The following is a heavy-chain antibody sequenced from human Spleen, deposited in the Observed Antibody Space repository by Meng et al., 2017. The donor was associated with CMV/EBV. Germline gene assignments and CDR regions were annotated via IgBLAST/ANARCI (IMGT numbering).Heavy chain of an antibody. V-gene: IGHV4-4*01. Sequence: CEVSGGSINRRSTWWAWVRQPPGKGLEWIGEVSHSGSAKYIPSLKSRVTITIDMTKNHFSLKLTSVTAADTGVYFCARSPGWWSFDYWGQGALVTVSS. CDR2: VSHSGSA. D-gene: IGHD2-15*01. CDR1: GGSINRRSTW. CDR3: ARSPGWWSFDY. J-gene: IGHJ4*02.